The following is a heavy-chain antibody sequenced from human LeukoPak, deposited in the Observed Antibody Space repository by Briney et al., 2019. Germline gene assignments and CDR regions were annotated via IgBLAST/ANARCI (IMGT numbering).Heavy chain of an antibody. Sequence: ASVNVSCKVSGYTLTELSMHWVRQAPGKGLEWMGGFYPEDGETIYAQKFQGRVTMTEDTSTDTAYMELSSLRSEDTAVYYCATEPYCGGDCYSAHYYGMDVWGQGTTVTVSS. CDR2: FYPEDGET. D-gene: IGHD2-21*02. CDR1: GYTLTELS. CDR3: ATEPYCGGDCYSAHYYGMDV. J-gene: IGHJ6*02. V-gene: IGHV1-24*01.